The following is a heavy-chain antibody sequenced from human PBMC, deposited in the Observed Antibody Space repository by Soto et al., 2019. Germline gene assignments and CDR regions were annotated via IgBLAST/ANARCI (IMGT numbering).Heavy chain of an antibody. CDR1: GFTFSNYG. D-gene: IGHD1-7*01. CDR3: AREPNSIDY. V-gene: IGHV3-33*01. J-gene: IGHJ4*02. Sequence: LRLSCEASGFTFSNYGMHWVRQAPGKGLEWVAVIWYDGSNKYYADSVKGRFTISRDNSKNTLYLQMNSLRAEDTAVYYCAREPNSIDYWGQGTLATVP. CDR2: IWYDGSNK.